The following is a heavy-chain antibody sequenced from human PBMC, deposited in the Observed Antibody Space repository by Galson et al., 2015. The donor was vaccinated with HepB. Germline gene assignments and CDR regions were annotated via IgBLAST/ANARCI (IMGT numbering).Heavy chain of an antibody. CDR1: GFTFSNSA. Sequence: SVKVSCKASGFTFSNSAVQWVRQARGQGLEWIGWVVVGGGNTNYAQHFQGRLTITRDMSTGTAYMEVTSLRSEDTAVYYCAAESYSSGCCKYDYWGQGTLVTVSS. V-gene: IGHV1-58*01. J-gene: IGHJ4*02. D-gene: IGHD6-25*01. CDR3: AAESYSSGCCKYDY. CDR2: VVVGGGNT.